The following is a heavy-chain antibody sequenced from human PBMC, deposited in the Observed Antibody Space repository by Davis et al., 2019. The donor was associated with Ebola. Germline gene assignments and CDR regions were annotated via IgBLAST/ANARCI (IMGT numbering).Heavy chain of an antibody. J-gene: IGHJ5*02. V-gene: IGHV4-59*08. CDR1: GGPINNYY. CDR2: VYSTGST. CDR3: ERHRIIAAAGNSWFEP. Sequence: MPSETLSLTCSVSGGPINNYYWSWIRQPPGKGLEWIGYVYSTGSTEYNPSLKSRVIMSVDTSKNQFSLELGSVTAAATAVYYRERHRIIAAAGNSWFEPWGQGTRVTVSS. D-gene: IGHD6-13*01.